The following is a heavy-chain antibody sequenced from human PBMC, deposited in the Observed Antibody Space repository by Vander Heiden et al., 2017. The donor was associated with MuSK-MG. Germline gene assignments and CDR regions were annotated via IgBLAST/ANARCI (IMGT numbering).Heavy chain of an antibody. CDR3: ASHILTGYRAFDI. CDR2: ISYDGSNK. CDR1: GFTFSSYA. Sequence: QVQLVESGGGVVQHGRSLRLSCAASGFTFSSYAMHWVRQAPGKGLEWVAVISYDGSNKYYADSVKGRFTISRDNSKNTLYLQMNSLRAEDTAVYYCASHILTGYRAFDIWGQGTMVTVSS. V-gene: IGHV3-30*04. D-gene: IGHD3-9*01. J-gene: IGHJ3*02.